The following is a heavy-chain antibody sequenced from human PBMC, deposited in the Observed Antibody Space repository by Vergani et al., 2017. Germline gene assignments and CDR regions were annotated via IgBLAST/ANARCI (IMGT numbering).Heavy chain of an antibody. J-gene: IGHJ5*02. CDR2: IFQSGSP. V-gene: IGHV4-30-2*01. CDR1: GGSISSGAFS. Sequence: QLQLQESGSGLVKPSQTLSLNCAASGGSISSGAFSWGWIRQPPGRGLQWIGHIFQSGSPDYNASLKSRVNISLDKSKNQFSLKLSSVTAADTAVYYCARGVGYSSSWYGANWFDPWGQGTLVTVSS. D-gene: IGHD6-13*01. CDR3: ARGVGYSSSWYGANWFDP.